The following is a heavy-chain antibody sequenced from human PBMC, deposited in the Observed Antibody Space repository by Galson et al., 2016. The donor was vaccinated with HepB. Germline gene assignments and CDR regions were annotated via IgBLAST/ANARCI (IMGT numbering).Heavy chain of an antibody. CDR3: ARTRVYSACGTHYEAFDI. J-gene: IGHJ3*02. V-gene: IGHV3-7*01. CDR2: IKQDGSVK. D-gene: IGHD1-26*01. CDR1: GFTFRTYW. Sequence: SLRLSCAASGFTFRTYWMNWVRQAPGKGLEWVADIKQDGSVKDYMDSVKGRFTISRDNAKNSLYLQMNSLGADDTALYYCARTRVYSACGTHYEAFDIWGRGTMVTVSS.